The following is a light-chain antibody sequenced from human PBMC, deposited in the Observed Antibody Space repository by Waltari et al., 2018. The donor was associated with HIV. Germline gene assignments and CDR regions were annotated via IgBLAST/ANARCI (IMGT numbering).Light chain of an antibody. CDR3: MIWYSSAGV. CDR1: SGINVGTYT. V-gene: IGLV5-45*02. CDR2: YKSDSDK. Sequence: QAVLTQPSSLSASPGASASLTCTLRSGINVGTYTLNWYQQKPGSPPQYLLRYKSDSDKQQGSGVPSRSSGSKDASANAGILLISGLQPEDEADYYCMIWYSSAGVFGGGTKLTVL. J-gene: IGLJ3*02.